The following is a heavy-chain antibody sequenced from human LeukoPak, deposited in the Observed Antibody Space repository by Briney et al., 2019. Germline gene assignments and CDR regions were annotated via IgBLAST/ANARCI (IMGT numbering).Heavy chain of an antibody. J-gene: IGHJ3*02. CDR3: ARRSAAKDAFDI. CDR2: ISGSGDIT. V-gene: IGHV3-23*01. D-gene: IGHD6-25*01. CDR1: GFTFSSYA. Sequence: GGSLRLSCAASGFTFSSYAMSGVRQAAGKGLEWVSGISGSGDITNYADSVRGQFFISRDNSKNSLYLQMNSLRAEDTAVYYCARRSAAKDAFDIWGQGTMVTVSS.